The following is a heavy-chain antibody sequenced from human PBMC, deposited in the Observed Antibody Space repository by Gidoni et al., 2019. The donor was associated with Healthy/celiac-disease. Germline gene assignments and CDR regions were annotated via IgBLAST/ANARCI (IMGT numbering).Heavy chain of an antibody. J-gene: IGHJ3*02. CDR3: ARAKYYFDSSGPLNAFDI. D-gene: IGHD3-22*01. V-gene: IGHV1-46*03. CDR2: INPSGGST. CDR1: GYTFTSYY. Sequence: QVQLVQSGAEVKKPGASVKVSCKASGYTFTSYYMHWVRQAPGQGLEWMGIINPSGGSTAYAQKFQGRVTVTRDTSTSTVYMELSSLRSEDTAVYYCARAKYYFDSSGPLNAFDIWARGQWSPSLQ.